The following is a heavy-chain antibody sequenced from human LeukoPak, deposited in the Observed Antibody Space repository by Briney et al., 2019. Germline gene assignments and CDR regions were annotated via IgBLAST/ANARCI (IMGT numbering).Heavy chain of an antibody. D-gene: IGHD3-3*01. V-gene: IGHV4-59*01. CDR2: IYYSGST. CDR3: ARASADFWSGYYRWFDP. Sequence: SETLSLTCTVSGGSISSYYWRWIRQPPGEGLEWIGYIYYSGSTKYNPSLKSRVNLSVDKSKKQFFLKLSSVTAADPAVYYCARASADFWSGYYRWFDPWGQGTLVTVSS. CDR1: GGSISSYY. J-gene: IGHJ5*02.